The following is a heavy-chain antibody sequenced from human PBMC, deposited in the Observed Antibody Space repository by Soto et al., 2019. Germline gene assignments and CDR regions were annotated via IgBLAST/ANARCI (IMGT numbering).Heavy chain of an antibody. Sequence: GASVKVSCKASGGTFSSYAISWVRQAPGQGLEWMGGIIPIFGTANYAQKFQGRVTITADESTSTAYMELSSLRSEDTAVYYCARGRGYCTNGVCRQNWFDPWGQGTLVTVSS. CDR2: IIPIFGTA. V-gene: IGHV1-69*13. D-gene: IGHD2-8*01. CDR3: ARGRGYCTNGVCRQNWFDP. J-gene: IGHJ5*02. CDR1: GGTFSSYA.